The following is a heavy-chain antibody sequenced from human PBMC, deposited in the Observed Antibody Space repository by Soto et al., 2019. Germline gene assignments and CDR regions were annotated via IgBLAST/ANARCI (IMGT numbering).Heavy chain of an antibody. Sequence: QVPLQESGPVLVKPSETLSLTCTVSGGSFTSDYWSWIRQPPGKGLQWIGYIYYHGTTNYNPSLKSRLTISQNTAKGEISRELTALTAADTAVYYCASHSGVAALGGLDHGGQGTLVTVSS. CDR2: IYYHGTT. J-gene: IGHJ4*02. CDR1: GGSFTSDY. D-gene: IGHD2-8*01. V-gene: IGHV4-59*08. CDR3: ASHSGVAALGGLDH.